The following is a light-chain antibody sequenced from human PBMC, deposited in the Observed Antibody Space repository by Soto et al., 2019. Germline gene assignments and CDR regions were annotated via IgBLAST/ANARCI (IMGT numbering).Light chain of an antibody. CDR3: SSYTSSDSWV. Sequence: QLVLTQPPSVSGSPGQSVAISCTGTSSDVGNYNRVSWYQQPPGTAPKLIIYEVNNRPSGVPDRFSGSKSGNTASLTISGLQAEDEADYYCSSYTSSDSWVFGGGTKLTVL. CDR2: EVN. V-gene: IGLV2-18*02. J-gene: IGLJ3*02. CDR1: SSDVGNYNR.